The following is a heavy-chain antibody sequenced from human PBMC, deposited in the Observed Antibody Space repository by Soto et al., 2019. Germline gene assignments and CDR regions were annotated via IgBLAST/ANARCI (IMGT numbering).Heavy chain of an antibody. V-gene: IGHV3-23*01. D-gene: IGHD6-19*01. CDR1: GFIFRDYA. CDR3: GKERRGSGWSGCNF. Sequence: VQLLESGGGLVQPGGSLRLSCAASGFIFRDYAMNWVRQAPGKGLEWVSDISGSGDSARHADSVKGRFTISRDNSRNTLYLQINSLRVDDTAVYYCGKERRGSGWSGCNFWGQGTLVTVSS. CDR2: ISGSGDSA. J-gene: IGHJ4*02.